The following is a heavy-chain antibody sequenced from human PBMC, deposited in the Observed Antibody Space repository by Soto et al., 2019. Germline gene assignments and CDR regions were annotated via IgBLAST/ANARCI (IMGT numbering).Heavy chain of an antibody. CDR2: IVVGSGNT. CDR3: TRDLDYGGDSDSVDI. CDR1: GFTFTSSA. D-gene: IGHD4-17*01. Sequence: GASVKVSCKASGFTFTSSAMQWVRQARGQRLEWIGWIVVGSGNTYSPSFQGQVIISADKSISTAYLQWTSLKASDTAMYYCTRDLDYGGDSDSVDIWGQGTMVTVSS. J-gene: IGHJ3*02. V-gene: IGHV1-58*02.